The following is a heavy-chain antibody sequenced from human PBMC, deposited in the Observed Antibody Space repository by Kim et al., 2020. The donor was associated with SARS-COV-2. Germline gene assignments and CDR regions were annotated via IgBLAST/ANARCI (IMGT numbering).Heavy chain of an antibody. V-gene: IGHV3-23*01. D-gene: IGHD2-21*01. CDR1: GFTFTSYA. CDR2: ISNSGATT. Sequence: GGSLRLSCAASGFTFTSYAMSWVRQAPGKGLEWVSVISNSGATTSYADSVKGRFTISRDNSKNTLYLQMNSLRAEDTAVYYCAKDSPRVWSTADNGPIDYWGQGTLVTVSS. J-gene: IGHJ4*02. CDR3: AKDSPRVWSTADNGPIDY.